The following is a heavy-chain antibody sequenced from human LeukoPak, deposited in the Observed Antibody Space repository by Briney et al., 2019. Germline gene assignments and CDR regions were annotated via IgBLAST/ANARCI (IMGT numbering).Heavy chain of an antibody. V-gene: IGHV4-59*01. Sequence: PSETLSLTCTVSGGSISSYYWSWIRQPPVKGLEWIGYIYYSGSTNYNPSLKSRVTISVDTSKNQFSLKLSSVTAADTAVYYCARQGYYYDSSGYTPHYYYYYGMDVWGQGTTVTVSS. J-gene: IGHJ6*02. CDR2: IYYSGST. D-gene: IGHD3-22*01. CDR1: GGSISSYY. CDR3: ARQGYYYDSSGYTPHYYYYYGMDV.